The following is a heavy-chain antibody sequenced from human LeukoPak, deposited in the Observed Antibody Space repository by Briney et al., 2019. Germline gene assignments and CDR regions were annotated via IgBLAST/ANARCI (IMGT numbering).Heavy chain of an antibody. CDR3: VRSFDI. V-gene: IGHV3-74*01. CDR2: INSDGSRT. CDR1: GFTFSSYW. Sequence: PGGPLRLSCAASGFTFSSYWMHWVRQAPGKGLVWVSRINSDGSRTDYADSVKGRFTISRDNAKNTLYLQVNSLTAEDTAIYYCVRSFDIWGQGTMITVSS. J-gene: IGHJ3*02.